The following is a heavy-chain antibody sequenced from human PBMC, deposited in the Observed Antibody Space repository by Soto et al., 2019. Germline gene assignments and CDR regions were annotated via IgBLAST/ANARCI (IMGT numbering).Heavy chain of an antibody. V-gene: IGHV3-23*01. CDR1: GFTFSSYA. D-gene: IGHD6-6*01. CDR2: ISGSDDST. J-gene: IGHJ4*02. Sequence: EVQLLESGGGLVQPGESLRLSCAASGFTFSSYAMSWVRQAPGKGLEWVSVISGSDDSTSYASSAKGRFTISRDNPKNTLYLQINTLRAEDTAVYYCAKRSRSFTFDYWGQGTLVTVSS. CDR3: AKRSRSFTFDY.